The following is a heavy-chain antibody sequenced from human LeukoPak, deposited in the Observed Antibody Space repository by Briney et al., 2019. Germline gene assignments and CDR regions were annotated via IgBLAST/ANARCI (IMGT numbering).Heavy chain of an antibody. J-gene: IGHJ5*02. D-gene: IGHD2-15*01. V-gene: IGHV4-39*07. CDR3: ARADGYCRSSSCYSSNWFDP. CDR2: IYYDGNT. Sequence: SETLSLTCSVSGGSFTSSSYYWGWIRQPPGKGLEWIGSIYYDGNTYYNPFLKSQVTISVDTSKNQFSLKLTSVTAADTAVYYCARADGYCRSSSCYSSNWFDPWGQGTLVTVSS. CDR1: GGSFTSSSYY.